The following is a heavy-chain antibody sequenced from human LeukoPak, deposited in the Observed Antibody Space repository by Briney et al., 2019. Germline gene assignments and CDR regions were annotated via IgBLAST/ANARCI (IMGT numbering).Heavy chain of an antibody. J-gene: IGHJ4*02. Sequence: SETLSLTCTVSGGSISSYYWSWIRQPPGKGPEWIGEINHSGSTNYNPSLKSRVTISVDTSKNQFSLKLSSVTAADTAVYYCARGRRPLSSSPSWGYWGQGTLVTVSS. D-gene: IGHD6-6*01. CDR2: INHSGST. V-gene: IGHV4-34*01. CDR1: GGSISSYY. CDR3: ARGRRPLSSSPSWGY.